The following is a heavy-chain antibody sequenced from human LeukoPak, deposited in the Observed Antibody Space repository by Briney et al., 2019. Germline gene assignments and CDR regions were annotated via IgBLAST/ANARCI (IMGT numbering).Heavy chain of an antibody. J-gene: IGHJ5*02. CDR2: INSDGSST. V-gene: IGHV3-74*01. CDR3: ARARLMNWFDP. D-gene: IGHD2-8*01. CDR1: GITLSNYG. Sequence: GGSLRLSCAVSGITLSNYGMHWVRQAPGKGLVWVSRINSDGSSTNYADSVKGRFIISRDNAKNTLYLQMDSLRADDTAVYYCARARLMNWFDPWGLGTLVIVSS.